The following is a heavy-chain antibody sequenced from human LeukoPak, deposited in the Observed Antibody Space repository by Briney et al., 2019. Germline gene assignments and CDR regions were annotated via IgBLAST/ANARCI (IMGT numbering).Heavy chain of an antibody. CDR1: GFTFDDYA. D-gene: IGHD6-19*01. Sequence: GGSLRLSCAASGFTFDDYAMHWVRQAPGKGLEWVSGISWNSGSIGYADSVKGRFTISRDNAKNSLYLQMNSLRAEDMALYYCAKEGRYRSLDYWGQGTLVTVSS. CDR3: AKEGRYRSLDY. CDR2: ISWNSGSI. J-gene: IGHJ4*02. V-gene: IGHV3-9*03.